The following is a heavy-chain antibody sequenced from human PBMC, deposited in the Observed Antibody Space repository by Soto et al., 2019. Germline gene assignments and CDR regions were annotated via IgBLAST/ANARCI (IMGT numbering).Heavy chain of an antibody. CDR2: ISGTGGST. J-gene: IGHJ4*02. CDR1: GFTFNNYA. CDR3: AKDRLGGNFDY. Sequence: PGGSLRLSCAASGFTFNNYAMNWVRQAPGKGLEWVATISGTGGSTYYADSVKGRFTISRDNSKNTLYLQMNSLRVEDTAAYYCAKDRLGGNFDYWGQGTQVTVSS. V-gene: IGHV3-23*01.